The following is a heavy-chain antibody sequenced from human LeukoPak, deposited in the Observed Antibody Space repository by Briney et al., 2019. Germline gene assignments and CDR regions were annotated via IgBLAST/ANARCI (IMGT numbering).Heavy chain of an antibody. CDR2: IYHSGTT. V-gene: IGHV4-30-2*01. CDR3: ARDQSSSWYWFDP. J-gene: IGHJ5*02. CDR1: GRSISSGGYS. Sequence: SETLSLTCAVSGRSISSGGYSWNWIRQPPGKGLEWIGYIYHSGTTYYNPSLKSRVTISVDRSKNQFSLKLSSVTAADTAVYYCARDQSSSWYWFDPWGQGTLVTVSS. D-gene: IGHD6-13*01.